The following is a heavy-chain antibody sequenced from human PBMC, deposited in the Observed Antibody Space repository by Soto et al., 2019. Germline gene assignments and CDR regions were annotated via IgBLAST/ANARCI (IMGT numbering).Heavy chain of an antibody. CDR2: IYPGDSDT. J-gene: IGHJ5*02. D-gene: IGHD2-2*01. CDR3: ARFTMAGYQGCDP. CDR1: GHIFNNYW. V-gene: IGHV5-51*06. Sequence: QLVQSGAEVKKPGESLKISCKGSGHIFNNYWVGWVRQMPGKGLEWMGIIYPGDSDTRYSPSFQGQVTISVDKSSNTAYLQWNSLRASDTAMYYCARFTMAGYQGCDPWGQGTLVTVSS.